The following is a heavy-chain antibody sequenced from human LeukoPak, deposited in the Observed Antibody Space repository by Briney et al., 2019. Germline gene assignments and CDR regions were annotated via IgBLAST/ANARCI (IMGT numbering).Heavy chain of an antibody. CDR1: GDSISGNY. D-gene: IGHD3-22*01. J-gene: IGHJ4*02. CDR3: AREEEGYDSSGYYSVFDY. Sequence: SETPSLTCTVSGDSISGNYWTWIRQPPGKGLEWIGYIYYSGSTNYNASLKSRVTISVDTSKNQFSLKLSSVTAADTAVYYCAREEEGYDSSGYYSVFDYWGQGTLVTVSS. CDR2: IYYSGST. V-gene: IGHV4-59*12.